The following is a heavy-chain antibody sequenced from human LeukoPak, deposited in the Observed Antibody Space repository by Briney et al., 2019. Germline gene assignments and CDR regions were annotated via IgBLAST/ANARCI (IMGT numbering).Heavy chain of an antibody. V-gene: IGHV3-30*04. D-gene: IGHD3-9*01. Sequence: GGSLRLSCAASGFTFSSYAMHWVRQAPGKGLEGVAVISYDGSNKYYADSVKGRFTISRDNSKNTLYLQMNSLRAEDTAVYYCARVLSPYILPGYCGMDVWGKGPTVSVSS. J-gene: IGHJ6*04. CDR1: GFTFSSYA. CDR3: ARVLSPYILPGYCGMDV. CDR2: ISYDGSNK.